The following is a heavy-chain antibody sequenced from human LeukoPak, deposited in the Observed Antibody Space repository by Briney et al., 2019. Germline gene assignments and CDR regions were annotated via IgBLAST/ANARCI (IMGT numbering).Heavy chain of an antibody. CDR1: GGSISNYY. CDR3: ARGSSGWYSIDY. D-gene: IGHD6-19*01. V-gene: IGHV4-4*07. J-gene: IGHJ4*02. CDR2: IYSSGST. Sequence: PSETLSLTCTVSGGSISNYYWSWIRQPAGKGLEWIGRIYSSGSTNYNPSIKSRVTMSVDTSKNQFSLNLSSVTAADTAVYYCARGSSGWYSIDYWGQGTLVTVSS.